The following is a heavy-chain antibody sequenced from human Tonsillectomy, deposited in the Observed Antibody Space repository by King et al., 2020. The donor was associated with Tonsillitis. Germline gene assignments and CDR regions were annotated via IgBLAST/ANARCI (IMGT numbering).Heavy chain of an antibody. Sequence: QLQESGPGLVKPSETLSLTCTVSGVSISGYYWSWIRQPPGKGLEWIGYIYYSGSTNYNPSLKSRVTISVDTSKNQFSLKLSSVTAADTAVYYCARDLYYYDSSGYSLRVFDYWGQGTLVTVSS. J-gene: IGHJ4*02. D-gene: IGHD3-22*01. V-gene: IGHV4-59*01. CDR2: IYYSGST. CDR1: GVSISGYY. CDR3: ARDLYYYDSSGYSLRVFDY.